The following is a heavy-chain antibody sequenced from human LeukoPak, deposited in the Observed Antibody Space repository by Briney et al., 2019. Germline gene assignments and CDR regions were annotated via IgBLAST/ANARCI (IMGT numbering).Heavy chain of an antibody. J-gene: IGHJ4*02. V-gene: IGHV4-4*02. CDR1: GGSISSSNW. D-gene: IGHD2-15*01. Sequence: SGTLSLTCAVSGGSISSSNWWSWVRQPPGKGLEWIGEIYHSGSTNYNPSLKSRVTISVDKSKNQFSLKLSSVTAADTAVYYCARDLVVAANFVYFDYWGQGTLVTVSS. CDR2: IYHSGST. CDR3: ARDLVVAANFVYFDY.